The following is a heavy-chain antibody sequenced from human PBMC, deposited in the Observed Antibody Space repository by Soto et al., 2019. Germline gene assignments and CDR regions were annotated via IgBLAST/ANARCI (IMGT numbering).Heavy chain of an antibody. Sequence: VQLVQSGAEVKKPGSSVKVYCKASGGTFGSYAISWVRQAPGQGLEWMGGIIPIPGTANYAQKFQGRVTIAADESTSTAYMELSSLRSEDTAVYYWARSQGSSTSLEIYYYYYYGMAVWGQGPTVTVSS. CDR1: GGTFGSYA. CDR3: ARSQGSSTSLEIYYYYYYGMAV. V-gene: IGHV1-69*01. D-gene: IGHD2-2*01. J-gene: IGHJ6*02. CDR2: IIPIPGTA.